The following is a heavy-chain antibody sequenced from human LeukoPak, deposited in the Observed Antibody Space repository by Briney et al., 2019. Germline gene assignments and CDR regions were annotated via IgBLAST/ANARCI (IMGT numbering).Heavy chain of an antibody. CDR1: GGSFSGYY. V-gene: IGHV4-34*01. CDR3: ARHRYCSSTSCYTPFDY. D-gene: IGHD2-2*02. J-gene: IGHJ4*02. CDR2: INHSGST. Sequence: SETLSLTCAVYGGSFSGYYWSWIRQPPGKGLEWIGEINHSGSTNYNPSLKSRVTISVDTSKNQFSLKLSSVTAADTAVYYCARHRYCSSTSCYTPFDYWGQGTLVTVSS.